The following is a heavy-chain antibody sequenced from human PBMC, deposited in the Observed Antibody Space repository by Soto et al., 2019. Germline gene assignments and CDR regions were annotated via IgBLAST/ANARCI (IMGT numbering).Heavy chain of an antibody. V-gene: IGHV3-48*01. CDR2: ISSSGTTI. CDR3: ARDRMSASYQYGMDV. CDR1: GFTFSSYS. D-gene: IGHD3-3*01. J-gene: IGHJ6*02. Sequence: EVQLVESGGGLVQPGGSLRLSCAASGFTFSSYSMNWVRQAPGKGLEWVSYISSSGTTIYYADSVKGRFTISRDNAKNSLYLQMNSLRAEDTAVYYCARDRMSASYQYGMDVWGQGTTVTVSS.